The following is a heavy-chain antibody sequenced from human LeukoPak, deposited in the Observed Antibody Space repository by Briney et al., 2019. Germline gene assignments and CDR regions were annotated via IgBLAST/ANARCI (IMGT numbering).Heavy chain of an antibody. V-gene: IGHV3-21*01. CDR2: ISSSSGYI. J-gene: IGHJ4*02. CDR1: RFTFSNYS. D-gene: IGHD3-22*01. CDR3: ARGRFNYDNSGYSSFYH. Sequence: GGSLRLSCAASRFTFSNYSMNWVRQAPGKGLEWVSSISSSSGYIYYADSLRGRFTISRDNAKNSLYLQMNSLRAEDTAVYYCARGRFNYDNSGYSSFYHWGQGTLVTVSS.